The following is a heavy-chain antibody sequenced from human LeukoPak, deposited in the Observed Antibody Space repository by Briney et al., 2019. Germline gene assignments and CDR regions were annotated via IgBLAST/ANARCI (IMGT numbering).Heavy chain of an antibody. D-gene: IGHD6-19*01. CDR3: ARAWPPSLIAVAGTDY. CDR1: GYTFTSYY. V-gene: IGHV1-46*01. Sequence: ASVKVSCKASGYTFTSYYMHWVRQAPGQGLEWMGIINPSGGSTSYAQKFQGRVTMTRDTSTSTVYMELSSLRSEDTAVYYCARAWPPSLIAVAGTDYWGQGTLVTVSS. CDR2: INPSGGST. J-gene: IGHJ4*02.